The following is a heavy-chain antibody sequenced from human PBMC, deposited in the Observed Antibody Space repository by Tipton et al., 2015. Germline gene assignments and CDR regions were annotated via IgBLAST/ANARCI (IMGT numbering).Heavy chain of an antibody. J-gene: IGHJ6*02. CDR3: VRDQMGAISSYYYGMDV. CDR1: GFAFSSYR. CDR2: ISNGGHSI. Sequence: SLRLSCAASGFAFSSYRMNWVRQAPGKGLEWVSSISNGGHSIYYADSVKGRFTISRDNANDSLYLQMNSLRAEDTALYYCVRDQMGAISSYYYGMDVWGQGTTVTVSS. D-gene: IGHD5-24*01. V-gene: IGHV3-21*01.